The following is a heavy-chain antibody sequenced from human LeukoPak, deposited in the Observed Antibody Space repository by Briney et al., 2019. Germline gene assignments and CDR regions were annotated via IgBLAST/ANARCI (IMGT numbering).Heavy chain of an antibody. Sequence: SETLSLTCTVSGGSISSYYWSWIRQPPGKGLEWIGYIYYSGSTNYNPSLRSRVTISVDTSKNRFSVKLSSVTAADTAVYYCARGGIGSGSYNWFDPWGQGTLVTVSS. CDR2: IYYSGST. CDR1: GGSISSYY. J-gene: IGHJ5*02. V-gene: IGHV4-59*01. CDR3: ARGGIGSGSYNWFDP. D-gene: IGHD3-10*01.